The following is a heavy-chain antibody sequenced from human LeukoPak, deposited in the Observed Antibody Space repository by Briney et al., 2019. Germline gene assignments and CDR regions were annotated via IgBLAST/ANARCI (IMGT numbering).Heavy chain of an antibody. D-gene: IGHD3-22*01. CDR3: VRGVGLYDTIGYFDY. J-gene: IGHJ4*02. V-gene: IGHV3-30-3*01. CDR2: LSYDGTNK. Sequence: PGGSLRLSCAASGFSFSEAWMSWVRQAPGKGLEWVATLSYDGTNKYYADSVKGRFTISRDNSKNTLYLQMNSLRAEDTAVYYCVRGVGLYDTIGYFDYWGQGTLVTVSS. CDR1: GFSFSEAW.